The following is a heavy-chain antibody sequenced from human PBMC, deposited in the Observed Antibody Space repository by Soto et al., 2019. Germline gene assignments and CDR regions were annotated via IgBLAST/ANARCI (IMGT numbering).Heavy chain of an antibody. V-gene: IGHV3-15*01. CDR3: TTDLPIEVVIY. J-gene: IGHJ4*02. D-gene: IGHD2-21*01. CDR2: IKSKTDGGTT. CDR1: GFTFSHAW. Sequence: GGSLRLSCAASGFTFSHAWMSWVRQAPGKGLEWVGRIKSKTDGGTTDYAAPVKGRFTISRDDSKNTLYLQMNSLKTEDTAVYYCTTDLPIEVVIYWGQGTLVTVSS.